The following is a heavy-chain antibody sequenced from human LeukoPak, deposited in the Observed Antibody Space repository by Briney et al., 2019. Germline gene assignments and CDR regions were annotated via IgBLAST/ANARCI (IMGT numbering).Heavy chain of an antibody. Sequence: PGGSLRLSCAASGFTFSSYVMHWVRQAPGKGLEWVAIISYDGSNEYYADSVKGRFTISRDNSKNTLYLQMNSLRAEDTAVYYCAKDPGYSYGTSFDYWGQGTLVTVSS. CDR2: ISYDGSNE. V-gene: IGHV3-30*04. CDR1: GFTFSSYV. D-gene: IGHD5-18*01. J-gene: IGHJ4*02. CDR3: AKDPGYSYGTSFDY.